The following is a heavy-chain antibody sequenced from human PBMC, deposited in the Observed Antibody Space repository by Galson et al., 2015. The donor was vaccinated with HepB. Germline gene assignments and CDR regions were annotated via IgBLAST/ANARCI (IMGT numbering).Heavy chain of an antibody. J-gene: IGHJ4*02. Sequence: SLRLSCEASGFTFSDYYMSWIRQAPGKGLEWLSYISSSSSYTNYADSVKGRFTISRDNAKNSLYLQMNSLRAEDTAVYYCARDRSSDYWGQGTLVTVSS. V-gene: IGHV3-11*06. CDR2: ISSSSSYT. CDR3: ARDRSSDY. CDR1: GFTFSDYY.